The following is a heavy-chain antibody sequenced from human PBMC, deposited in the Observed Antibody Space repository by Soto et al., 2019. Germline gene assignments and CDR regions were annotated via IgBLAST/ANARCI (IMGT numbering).Heavy chain of an antibody. J-gene: IGHJ6*03. Sequence: ASVKVSCKASGYTFTSYGISWVRQAPGQGLEWMGWISAYNGNTNYAQKLQGRVTMTTDTSTSTAYMELRSLRSDDTAVYYCASLLLGYYYMHVWGKGTTVTVSS. CDR3: ASLLLGYYYMHV. CDR1: GYTFTSYG. V-gene: IGHV1-18*01. CDR2: ISAYNGNT.